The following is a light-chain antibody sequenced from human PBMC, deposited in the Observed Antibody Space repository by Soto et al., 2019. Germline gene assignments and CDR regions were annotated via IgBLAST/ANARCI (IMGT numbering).Light chain of an antibody. CDR2: DAS. CDR1: QDISDS. Sequence: DIQMTQSPSSLSASLGETVTITFQATQDISDSLNWYQQKPGKAPNLLIYDASTLETGVPSRFSGSGSGTDFTFTIRSLQPEDFATYYCQQYDNLPTFTFGPGTTVHIK. V-gene: IGKV1-33*01. J-gene: IGKJ3*01. CDR3: QQYDNLPTFT.